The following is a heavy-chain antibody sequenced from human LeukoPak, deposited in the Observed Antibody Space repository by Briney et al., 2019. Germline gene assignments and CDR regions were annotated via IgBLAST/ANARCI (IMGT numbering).Heavy chain of an antibody. Sequence: PGGALRLSCAASGFTFSSYAMSWVRQAPGKGLEWVSAIRDSGSSTHYADSVKGRFTISRDNAKNSLYLQMNSLRAEDTAVYYCARGLRNGLDYWGQGTLVTVSS. CDR3: ARGLRNGLDY. J-gene: IGHJ4*02. CDR1: GFTFSSYA. V-gene: IGHV3-21*01. D-gene: IGHD5-12*01. CDR2: IRDSGSST.